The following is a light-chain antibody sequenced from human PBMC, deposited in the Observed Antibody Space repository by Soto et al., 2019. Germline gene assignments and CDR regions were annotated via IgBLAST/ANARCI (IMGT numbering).Light chain of an antibody. CDR2: GAS. CDR3: QQYGSSPYT. Sequence: EIVLTQSPGTLALSAGERATLSCRASQSVSSNSLAWYQQKPGQAPRLLIYGASSRATGIPDRFSGRGSGTDFTLTISSLEPEDFAVYYCQQYGSSPYTFGQGTKLEIK. V-gene: IGKV3-20*01. CDR1: QSVSSNS. J-gene: IGKJ2*01.